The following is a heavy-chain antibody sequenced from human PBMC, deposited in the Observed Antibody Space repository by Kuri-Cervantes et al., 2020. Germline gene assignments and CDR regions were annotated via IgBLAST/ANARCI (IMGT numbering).Heavy chain of an antibody. CDR2: ISYDGSNK. CDR3: AKYLKGWEFDY. D-gene: IGHD1-26*01. CDR1: GFTFSSYG. V-gene: IGHV3-30*18. J-gene: IGHJ4*02. Sequence: LSLTCAASGFTFSSYGMHWVRQAPGKGLEWVAVISYDGSNKYYADSVKGRFTISRENSKNTLYLQMNSLRAEDTAVYYCAKYLKGWEFDYWGQGTLVTVSS.